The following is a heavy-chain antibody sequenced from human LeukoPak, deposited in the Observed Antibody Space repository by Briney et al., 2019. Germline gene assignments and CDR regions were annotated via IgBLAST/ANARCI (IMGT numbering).Heavy chain of an antibody. CDR3: AREGDPSYFDC. V-gene: IGHV4-61*01. D-gene: IGHD2-21*02. J-gene: IGHJ4*02. CDR2: IYYSGST. CDR1: GGSISSSSYY. Sequence: SETLSLTCTVSGGSISSSSYYWGWIRQPPGKGLEWIGYIYYSGSTNYNPSLKSRVTISVDTSKNQFSLKLSSVTAADTAVYYCAREGDPSYFDCWGQGTLVTVSS.